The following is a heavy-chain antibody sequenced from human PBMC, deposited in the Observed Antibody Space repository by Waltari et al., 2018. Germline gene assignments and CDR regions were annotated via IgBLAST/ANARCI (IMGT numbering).Heavy chain of an antibody. CDR2: IYYGGST. V-gene: IGHV4-39*01. J-gene: IGHJ4*02. CDR1: GGSISSTSYY. Sequence: HLQESGPGLVKPSETLSLTCAVSGGSISSTSYYWAWIRQPPGKGLEWIGNIYYGGSTYYNPSLRSRVTMSAETSKNQFSLKLSSVTAADTAVYYCARHGGDRWLYNSRTPTHIDYWGQGILVTVSS. D-gene: IGHD3-22*01. CDR3: ARHGGDRWLYNSRTPTHIDY.